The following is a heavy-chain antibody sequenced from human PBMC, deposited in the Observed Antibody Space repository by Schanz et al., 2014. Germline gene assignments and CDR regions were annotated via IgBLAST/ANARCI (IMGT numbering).Heavy chain of an antibody. J-gene: IGHJ4*02. D-gene: IGHD6-19*01. Sequence: EVQLLESGGRLVQPGGSLRLSCTVSGFTVNNYAMNWVRQAPGRGLEWVSGITRQGTTYYGDFVRGRFSISRDLSSNTLYLQMNSLRADDSAIYYCAKDHTSSGWPAFDVWGQGTQVTVSS. V-gene: IGHV3-23*01. CDR1: GFTVNNYA. CDR2: ITRQGTT. CDR3: AKDHTSSGWPAFDV.